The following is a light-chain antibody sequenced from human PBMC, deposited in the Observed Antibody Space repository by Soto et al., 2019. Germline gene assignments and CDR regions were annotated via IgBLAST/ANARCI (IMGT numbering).Light chain of an antibody. V-gene: IGKV3-20*01. CDR2: GTS. CDR3: QQYGNSPIT. J-gene: IGKJ5*01. Sequence: EVLLTQSPGTLSLSGGERATLSCRASERIYSAYLGWYQQKPGQAPRLLIYGTSSRATGIPDRFSGSGSGTDFTLTISRLEPEDFAVYYCQQYGNSPITFGQGTRLEIK. CDR1: ERIYSAY.